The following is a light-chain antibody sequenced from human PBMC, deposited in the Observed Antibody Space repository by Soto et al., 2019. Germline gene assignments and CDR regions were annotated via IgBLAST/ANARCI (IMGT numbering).Light chain of an antibody. Sequence: QSALTQPPSVSGAPGQRVTISCTGSSSDIGAGYRVRWYQQVPGTAPKLLIYDNTNRPSGVSARFSGSKSGTSASLAITGLQAEDEADYYCQSYDTSLSAVVFGGGTKVTV. CDR1: SSDIGAGYR. V-gene: IGLV1-40*01. J-gene: IGLJ2*01. CDR2: DNT. CDR3: QSYDTSLSAVV.